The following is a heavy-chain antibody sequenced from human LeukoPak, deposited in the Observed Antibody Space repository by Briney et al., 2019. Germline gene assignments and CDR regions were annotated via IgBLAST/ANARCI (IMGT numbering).Heavy chain of an antibody. D-gene: IGHD6-13*01. Sequence: PGGSLRLSCAASGFTFSSYGMSWVRQAPGKGLEWVSAISGSGGSTYYADSVKGRFTISRDNSKNTLYLQMNSLRAKDTAVYYCAKTAAGIPRYFDYWGQGTLVTVSS. CDR2: ISGSGGST. J-gene: IGHJ4*02. V-gene: IGHV3-23*01. CDR3: AKTAAGIPRYFDY. CDR1: GFTFSSYG.